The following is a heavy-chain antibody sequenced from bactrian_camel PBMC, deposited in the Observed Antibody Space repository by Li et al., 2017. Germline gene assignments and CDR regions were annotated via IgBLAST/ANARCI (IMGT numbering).Heavy chain of an antibody. V-gene: IGHV3S55*01. D-gene: IGHD3*01. Sequence: HVQLVESGGGSVQAGGSLRLSCAADGDRVSRYCMGWFRQTPGKEREGVAVIGIDGSTSYADSVKGRFTISKDNAKSSLYLEMNNLEPEDTAMYYCAADGVYDVGRVIDGYCRHQATAFFRYEGQGTQVTVS. CDR1: GDRVSRYC. J-gene: IGHJ4*01. CDR2: IGIDGST.